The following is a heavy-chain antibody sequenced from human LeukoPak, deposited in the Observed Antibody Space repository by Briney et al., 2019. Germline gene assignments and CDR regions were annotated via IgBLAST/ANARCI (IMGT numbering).Heavy chain of an antibody. D-gene: IGHD3-10*01. Sequence: GGSLRLSCAASGFIFDDYAMHWVRQAPGKGLEWVSGVSWKSDTVGYADSVKGRFTISRDNAKNSLYLQMNGLRAEDTALYYCAKGRKDGFLLVGELVSNYYYMDVWGKGTTVTVSS. CDR1: GFIFDDYA. J-gene: IGHJ6*03. CDR3: AKGRKDGFLLVGELVSNYYYMDV. V-gene: IGHV3-9*01. CDR2: VSWKSDTV.